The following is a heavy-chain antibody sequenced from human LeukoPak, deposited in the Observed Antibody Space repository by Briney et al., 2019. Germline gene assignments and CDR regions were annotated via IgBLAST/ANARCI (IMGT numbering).Heavy chain of an antibody. D-gene: IGHD3-22*01. CDR2: IYTSGST. J-gene: IGHJ5*02. V-gene: IGHV4-61*02. CDR1: GGSISSGSYY. CDR3: ARAVPIVMVTENWFDP. Sequence: PSETLSLTCTVSGGSISSGSYYWSWIRQPAGKGLGWIGRIYTSGSTNYNPSLKSRVTISVDTSKNQFSLKLSSVTAADTAVYYCARAVPIVMVTENWFDPWGQGTLVTVSS.